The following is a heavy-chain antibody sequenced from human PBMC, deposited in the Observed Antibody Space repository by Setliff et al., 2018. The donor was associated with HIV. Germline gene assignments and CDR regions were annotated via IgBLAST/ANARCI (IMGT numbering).Heavy chain of an antibody. D-gene: IGHD4-17*01. V-gene: IGHV3-21*01. CDR2: ISSSSSYI. J-gene: IGHJ6*03. CDR1: GFTFSSYS. CDR3: AEDPGATVYGFYSDA. Sequence: PGGSLRLSCAASGFTFSSYSMNWVRKAPGKGLEWVSSISSSSSYISYADSVKGRFTISSDNSKNTLYLEMNTLRTDDTALYYCAEDPGATVYGFYSDAWCKGTTVTVSS.